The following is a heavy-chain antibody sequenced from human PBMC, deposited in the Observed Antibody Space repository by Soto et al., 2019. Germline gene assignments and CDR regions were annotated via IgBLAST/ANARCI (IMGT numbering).Heavy chain of an antibody. V-gene: IGHV3-33*01. D-gene: IGHD6-19*01. CDR1: GFTFSSYG. CDR2: IWYDGSNK. J-gene: IGHJ4*02. CDR3: ARVPSSSGWYPFDY. Sequence: GGSLRLSCAASGFTFSSYGMHWVRQAPGKGLEGVAVIWYDGSNKYYADSVKGRFTISRDNSKNTLYLQMNSLRAEDTAVYYCARVPSSSGWYPFDYWGQGTLVTVSS.